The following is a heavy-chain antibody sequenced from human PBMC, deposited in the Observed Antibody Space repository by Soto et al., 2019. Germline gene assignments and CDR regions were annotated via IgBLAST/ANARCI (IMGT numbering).Heavy chain of an antibody. D-gene: IGHD2-21*02. CDR3: ARGLLAYCGGDCYYFDY. CDR1: GFTFSSYA. V-gene: IGHV3-30-3*01. CDR2: ISYDGSNK. J-gene: IGHJ4*02. Sequence: PGGSLRLSCAASGFTFSSYAMHWVRQAPGKGLEWVAVISYDGSNKYYADSVKGRFTISRDNSKNTLYLQMNSLRAEDTAVYYCARGLLAYCGGDCYYFDYWGQGTLVTVSS.